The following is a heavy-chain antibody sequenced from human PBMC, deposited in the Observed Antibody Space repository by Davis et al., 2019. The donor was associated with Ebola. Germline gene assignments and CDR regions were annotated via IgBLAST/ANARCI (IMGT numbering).Heavy chain of an antibody. J-gene: IGHJ4*02. CDR2: IGSGSTPM. Sequence: PGGSLRLSCAASGFTFSIYTMDWVRQAPGKGLEWVSSIGSGSTPMHYADSVKGRFTISRDNAKNSVYLQMDSLKAEDAAVYYCAGHRDGYNPFDYWGQGTLVTVSS. V-gene: IGHV3-21*06. CDR1: GFTFSIYT. CDR3: AGHRDGYNPFDY. D-gene: IGHD5-24*01.